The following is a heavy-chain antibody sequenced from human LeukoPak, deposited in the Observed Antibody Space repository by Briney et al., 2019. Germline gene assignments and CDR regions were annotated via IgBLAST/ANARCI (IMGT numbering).Heavy chain of an antibody. CDR3: ARDAYYFDY. CDR2: TYYRSKWYN. Sequence: SQTLSLTCAISGDSVSSNSAAWNWIRHSPSRGLEWPGRTYYRSKWYNDYALSVKSRITINPDTSKHQFSLQLNAVTPEDTAVYYCARDAYYFDYWGQGTLVTVSS. CDR1: GDSVSSNSAA. J-gene: IGHJ4*02. V-gene: IGHV6-1*01.